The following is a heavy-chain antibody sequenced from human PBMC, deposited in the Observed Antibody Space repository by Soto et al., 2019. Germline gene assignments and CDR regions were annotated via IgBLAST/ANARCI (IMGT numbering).Heavy chain of an antibody. J-gene: IGHJ6*02. CDR1: GFTFTTYG. CDR2: ISYHGKIT. V-gene: IGHV3-30*18. Sequence: QVQVVESGGGVVQPGKSLRLSCAASGFTFTTYGMHWVRQPPGKGLEWVAVISYHGKITHYGDAVKGRFTISRDNSKNTLYLQMDSLRAEDTAVYSCAKDRGIATRPGYYYAMDVWGQGTTVIVSS. CDR3: AKDRGIATRPGYYYAMDV. D-gene: IGHD6-6*01.